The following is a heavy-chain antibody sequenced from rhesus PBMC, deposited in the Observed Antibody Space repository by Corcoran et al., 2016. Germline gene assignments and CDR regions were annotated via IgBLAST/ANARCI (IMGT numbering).Heavy chain of an antibody. V-gene: IGHV4-93*02. D-gene: IGHD2-15*01. Sequence: QVQLQESGPAVVKPSETLSPPCAVSGGSISSSNWWSWIRQSPGKGLEWIAGVYGSDGSTEDNPSLISRVTIPIGTSKKQFALKLGSVTAGTPVSYCARRSQYERPCYFYYWGQVVLVTVSS. J-gene: IGHJ4*01. CDR3: ARRSQYERPCYFYY. CDR2: VYGSDGST. CDR1: GGSISSSNW.